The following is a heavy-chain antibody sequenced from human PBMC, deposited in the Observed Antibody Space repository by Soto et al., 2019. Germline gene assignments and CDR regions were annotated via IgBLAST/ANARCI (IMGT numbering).Heavy chain of an antibody. Sequence: QLQLQESGPGLVKPSETLSLTCTVSGASIIRSDYYWGWVRQPPGKGLEWIGSIYYTGITYYNPSLKRPVTISVDTSKNQCSLKLNSVTAADTAVYYCAGPPTTHRDAFGIWGQGTMLTVSS. CDR3: AGPPTTHRDAFGI. V-gene: IGHV4-39*01. CDR1: GASIIRSDYY. CDR2: IYYTGIT. J-gene: IGHJ3*02.